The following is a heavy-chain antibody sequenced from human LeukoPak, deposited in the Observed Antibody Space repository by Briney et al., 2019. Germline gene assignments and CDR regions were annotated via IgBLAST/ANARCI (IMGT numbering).Heavy chain of an antibody. J-gene: IGHJ3*02. V-gene: IGHV3-7*01. Sequence: GGSLRLSCAASGFTFSTYWMSWVRQAPGKGLEWVANIKQDGSEKYYVDSVKGRFTISRDNAKNSLYLQMNSLRAEDTALYYCARVHYYASGSYYHAFDIWGQGTMVTVSS. CDR2: IKQDGSEK. D-gene: IGHD3-10*01. CDR1: GFTFSTYW. CDR3: ARVHYYASGSYYHAFDI.